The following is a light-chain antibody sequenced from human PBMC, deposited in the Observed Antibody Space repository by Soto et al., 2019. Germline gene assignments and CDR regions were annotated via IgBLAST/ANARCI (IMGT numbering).Light chain of an antibody. CDR1: QSILNW. Sequence: DIQMTQSPSTLSASVGDRVTITCRTSQSILNWLAWYQQKPGKAPRLLIYKASSLESGVSSRFSGSGSETEFTLSIGSLQSDDFATYYCQQYIAYPRAFGQGTKVDIK. V-gene: IGKV1-5*03. CDR3: QQYIAYPRA. CDR2: KAS. J-gene: IGKJ1*01.